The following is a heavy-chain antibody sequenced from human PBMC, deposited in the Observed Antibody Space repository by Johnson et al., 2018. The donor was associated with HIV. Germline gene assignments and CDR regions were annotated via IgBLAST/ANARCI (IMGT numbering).Heavy chain of an antibody. CDR1: GFTFSDYY. CDR3: ASQVRGLRLGVDAFDI. Sequence: MLLVESGGGLVKPGGSLRLSCAASGFTFSDYYMTWIRQAPGKGLEWLSFISSSGDIIRYADSVKGRFTISRDNSKNTLYLQMNKLRAEDTAVYFCASQVRGLRLGVDAFDIWGQGTMVTVSS. J-gene: IGHJ3*02. CDR2: ISSSGDII. D-gene: IGHD3-16*01. V-gene: IGHV3-11*01.